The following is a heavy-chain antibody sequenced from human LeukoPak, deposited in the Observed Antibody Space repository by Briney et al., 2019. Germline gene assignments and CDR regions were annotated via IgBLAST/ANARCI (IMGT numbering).Heavy chain of an antibody. J-gene: IGHJ2*01. CDR2: IYTSGST. CDR3: ARDLWDLRFGERTNWYFDL. Sequence: SETLSLTCTVSGGSISSYYWSWIRQPAGKGLEWIGRIYTSGSTNYNPSLKSRVTMSVDTSKNQFSLKLSSVTAPDTAVYYCARDLWDLRFGERTNWYFDLWGRGTLVTVSS. D-gene: IGHD3-10*01. CDR1: GGSISSYY. V-gene: IGHV4-4*07.